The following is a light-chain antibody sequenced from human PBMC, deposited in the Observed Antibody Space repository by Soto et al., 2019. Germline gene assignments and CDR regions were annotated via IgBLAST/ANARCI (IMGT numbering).Light chain of an antibody. Sequence: DIQMTQSPSSLSASVGDRVTITCQASQAIANYLNWYQQKAGRAPKFLIYDASNLETGVPSRFSGSGSGTDFTLTISSLQPEDIATYYWQQYDNLPLTFGGGTKVEIK. J-gene: IGKJ4*01. CDR2: DAS. CDR1: QAIANY. V-gene: IGKV1-33*01. CDR3: QQYDNLPLT.